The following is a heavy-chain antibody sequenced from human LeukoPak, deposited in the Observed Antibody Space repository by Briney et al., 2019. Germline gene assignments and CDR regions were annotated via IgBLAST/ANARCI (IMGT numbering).Heavy chain of an antibody. CDR2: LGRGGGST. J-gene: IGHJ4*02. CDR1: GFTLSAYW. V-gene: IGHV3-74*01. D-gene: IGHD3-22*01. CDR3: PRDLELVYDDSSAYDY. Sequence: PGGSLRLHCAPSGFTLSAYWMHWARQATGEGLVCVSRLGRGGGSTTYADSVRGRFTITRDNDRNTLYLQNNTLIAEHTAVYFCPRDLELVYDDSSAYDYWGRGTLVTVSS.